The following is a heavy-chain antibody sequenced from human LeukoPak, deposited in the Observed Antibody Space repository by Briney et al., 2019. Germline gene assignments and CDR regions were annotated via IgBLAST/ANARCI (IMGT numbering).Heavy chain of an antibody. J-gene: IGHJ4*02. Sequence: SETLSLTCTVSGGSISSYYWSCIRQPPGKGLEWIGYIYYSGSTNYNPSLKSRVTISVDMSKNQFSLKLSSVTAADTAVYFCARHRGDFVWLPYYFHYWGRGTLVTVSS. CDR1: GGSISSYY. D-gene: IGHD3-9*01. CDR3: ARHRGDFVWLPYYFHY. V-gene: IGHV4-59*08. CDR2: IYYSGST.